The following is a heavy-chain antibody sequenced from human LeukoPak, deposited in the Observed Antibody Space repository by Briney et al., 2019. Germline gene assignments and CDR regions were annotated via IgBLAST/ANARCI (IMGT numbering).Heavy chain of an antibody. V-gene: IGHV4-30-2*01. CDR2: IYHSGST. CDR1: GGSISSGGYS. Sequence: SETLSLTCAVSGGSISSGGYSWSWIRQPPGKGLEWIGYIYHSGSTYYNPSLKSRVTISVDRSKNQFSLKLSSVTAADTAVYYCARSYCSGGSCYSPWGQGTLVTVSS. CDR3: ARSYCSGGSCYSP. J-gene: IGHJ5*02. D-gene: IGHD2-15*01.